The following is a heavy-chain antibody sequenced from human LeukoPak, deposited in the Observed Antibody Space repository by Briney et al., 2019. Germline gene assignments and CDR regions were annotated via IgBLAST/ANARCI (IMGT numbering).Heavy chain of an antibody. D-gene: IGHD2-15*01. Sequence: SETLSLTCAVYGGSFSGYYWSWIRQPPGKGLEWIGEINHSGSTNYNPSLKSRVTISVDTSKNQFSLKLSSVTAADTAVYYCARAPIVVVVAARFYYYYYGMDVWGQGTTVTVSS. CDR3: ARAPIVVVVAARFYYYYYGMDV. V-gene: IGHV4-34*01. CDR1: GGSFSGYY. J-gene: IGHJ6*02. CDR2: INHSGST.